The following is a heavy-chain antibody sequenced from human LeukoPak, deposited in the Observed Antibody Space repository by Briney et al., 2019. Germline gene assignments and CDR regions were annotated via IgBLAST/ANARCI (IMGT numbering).Heavy chain of an antibody. V-gene: IGHV3-30-3*01. D-gene: IGHD1-26*01. Sequence: GGSLRLSCAASGFTFSSYAMHWVRQAPGKGLEWVAVISYDGSNKYYADSVKGRFTISRDNSKNTLYLQMNSLRAEDTAVYYCAKEGGSYSGPFDYWGQGTLVTVSS. CDR3: AKEGGSYSGPFDY. CDR1: GFTFSSYA. J-gene: IGHJ4*02. CDR2: ISYDGSNK.